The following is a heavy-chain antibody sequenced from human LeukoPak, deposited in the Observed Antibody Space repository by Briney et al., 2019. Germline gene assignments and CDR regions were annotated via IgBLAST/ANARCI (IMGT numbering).Heavy chain of an antibody. Sequence: GASVKVSCKASGYTFTSYGISWVRQAPGQGLEWMGWINPNSGNTGYAQKFQGRVTMTRNTSISTAYMKLSSLRSEDTAVYYCARVKEYSSSWYSGIYSYDNWLDPWGQGTLVTVSS. CDR1: GYTFTSYG. CDR3: ARVKEYSSSWYSGIYSYDNWLDP. D-gene: IGHD6-13*01. V-gene: IGHV1-8*01. J-gene: IGHJ5*02. CDR2: INPNSGNT.